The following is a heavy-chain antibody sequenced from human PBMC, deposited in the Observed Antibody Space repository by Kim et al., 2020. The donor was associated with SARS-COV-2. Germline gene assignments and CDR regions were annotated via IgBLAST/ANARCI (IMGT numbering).Heavy chain of an antibody. CDR2: FDPENGKT. D-gene: IGHD3-10*01. Sequence: ASVKVSCKVSGDSLSDLSMHWVRQAPGRGLEWMGGFDPENGKTIYAQKFQGRVTMSEDTSADTAYIDLSSLRSDDTAVYYCATAPYYGSGSYYNPDYCGQGTLVPVS. V-gene: IGHV1-24*01. CDR1: GDSLSDLS. CDR3: ATAPYYGSGSYYNPDY. J-gene: IGHJ4*02.